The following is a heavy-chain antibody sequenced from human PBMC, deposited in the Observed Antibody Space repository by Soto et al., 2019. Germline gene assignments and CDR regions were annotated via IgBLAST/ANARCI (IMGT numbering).Heavy chain of an antibody. CDR1: GYTFTSYG. Sequence: QVQLVQSGAEVKKPGASVKVSCKASGYTFTSYGISWVRQAPGQGLEWMGWMSAYNGNTNYAQKLQGRVTMTTDTSPSTAYMELRSLRPDDTAVYYCARDTHIVATMRDYYYHGMDVWGQGTTVTVS. D-gene: IGHD5-12*01. V-gene: IGHV1-18*01. CDR2: MSAYNGNT. J-gene: IGHJ6*02. CDR3: ARDTHIVATMRDYYYHGMDV.